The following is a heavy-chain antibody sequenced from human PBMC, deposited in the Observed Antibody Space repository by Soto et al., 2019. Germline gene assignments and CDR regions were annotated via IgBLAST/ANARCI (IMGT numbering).Heavy chain of an antibody. D-gene: IGHD2-15*01. CDR3: AREYRLCSGGSCYSVTNWFDP. V-gene: IGHV4-31*03. CDR1: GGSISSGGYY. J-gene: IGHJ5*02. CDR2: IYYSGST. Sequence: SETLSLTCTVSGGSISSGGYYWSWIRQHPGKGLEWIGYIYYSGSTYYNPSLKSRVTISVDTSKNQFSLKLSSVTAADTAVYYCAREYRLCSGGSCYSVTNWFDPWGQGTLVAVSS.